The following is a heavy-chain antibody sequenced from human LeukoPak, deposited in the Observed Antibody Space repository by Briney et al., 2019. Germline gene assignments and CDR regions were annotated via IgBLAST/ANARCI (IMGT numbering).Heavy chain of an antibody. D-gene: IGHD3-9*01. V-gene: IGHV4-39*01. CDR2: IYYSGST. CDR1: GGSISSSSYY. CDR3: ASLDILTGYNGY. J-gene: IGHJ4*02. Sequence: SETLSLTCTVSGGSISSSSYYWGWIRQPPGKGLEWIGSIYYSGSTYYNPSLKSRATISVDTSKNQFSLKLSSVTAADTAVYYCASLDILTGYNGYWGQGTLVTVSS.